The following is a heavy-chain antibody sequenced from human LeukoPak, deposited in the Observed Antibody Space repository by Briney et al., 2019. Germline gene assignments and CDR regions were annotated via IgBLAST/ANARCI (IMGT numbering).Heavy chain of an antibody. J-gene: IGHJ6*02. Sequence: GGSLRLSCAASGFTSSGYAMHWVRQAPGKGLEWVAVVSYDGSNKYYADSVKGRFTISRDNSNNTLYLQMNSLRAEDTAVYFCARQPRPRQYYYYGLDVWGQGTTVTVSS. CDR1: GFTSSGYA. V-gene: IGHV3-30*04. CDR2: VSYDGSNK. CDR3: ARQPRPRQYYYYGLDV. D-gene: IGHD1-14*01.